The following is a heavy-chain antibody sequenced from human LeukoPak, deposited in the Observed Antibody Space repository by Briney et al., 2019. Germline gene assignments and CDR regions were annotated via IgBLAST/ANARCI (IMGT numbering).Heavy chain of an antibody. CDR3: ARALGYSSSWYLDY. D-gene: IGHD6-13*01. CDR2: IYHSGST. V-gene: IGHV4-30-2*01. Sequence: SETLSLTCAVSSGSISSGGYSWSWIRQPPGKGLEWIGYIYHSGSTYYNPSLKSRVTISVDRSKNQFSLKLSSVTAADTAVYYCARALGYSSSWYLDYWGQGTLVTVSS. CDR1: SGSISSGGYS. J-gene: IGHJ4*02.